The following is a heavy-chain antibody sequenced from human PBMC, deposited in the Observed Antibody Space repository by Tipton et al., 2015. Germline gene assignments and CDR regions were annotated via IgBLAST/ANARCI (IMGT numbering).Heavy chain of an antibody. CDR3: AKADPAYSSRWRDGMDV. J-gene: IGHJ6*02. V-gene: IGHV3-43*01. CDR2: ITWDGYST. CDR1: GFTFDDYS. Sequence: SLRLSCAASGFTFDDYSMHWVRQAPGKGPEWVSLITWDGYSTYYADSVKGRFTISRDNSKNSLYLQMNSLRTEDSALYYCAKADPAYSSRWRDGMDVWGQGTTVTVSS. D-gene: IGHD2-2*01.